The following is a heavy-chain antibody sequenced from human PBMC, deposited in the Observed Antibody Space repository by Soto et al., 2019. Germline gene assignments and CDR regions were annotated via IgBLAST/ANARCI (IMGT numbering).Heavy chain of an antibody. CDR1: GFTFSDHY. V-gene: IGHV3-11*04. Sequence: GGSLRLSCAASGFTFSDHYMAWIRQAPGKGLEIVAHMSGSCSSEVYADSVKGRFTISRDNSKNTLYLQMNSLRAEDTAVYYCARDQLVAGTGHYYYGMDVWGQGTTVTVSS. CDR3: ARDQLVAGTGHYYYGMDV. CDR2: MSGSCSSE. D-gene: IGHD6-19*01. J-gene: IGHJ6*02.